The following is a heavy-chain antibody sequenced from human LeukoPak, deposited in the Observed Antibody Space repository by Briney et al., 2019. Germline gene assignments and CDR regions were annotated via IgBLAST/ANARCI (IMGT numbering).Heavy chain of an antibody. Sequence: PSETLSLTCTVSGGSISSYYWSWIRQPPGKGLEWIGYIYYSGSTNYNPPLKSRVTISVDTSKNQFSLKLSSVTAADTAVYYCARHVNYYDSSGYYYDYWGQGTLVTVSS. D-gene: IGHD3-22*01. J-gene: IGHJ4*02. CDR1: GGSISSYY. CDR2: IYYSGST. CDR3: ARHVNYYDSSGYYYDY. V-gene: IGHV4-59*08.